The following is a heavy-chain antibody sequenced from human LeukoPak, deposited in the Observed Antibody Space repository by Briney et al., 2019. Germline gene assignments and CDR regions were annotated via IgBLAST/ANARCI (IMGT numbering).Heavy chain of an antibody. D-gene: IGHD6-13*01. J-gene: IGHJ4*02. CDR2: IGGSVGSM. CDR1: GFTFSSYV. CDR3: AKRGNSWDLFDY. Sequence: GGSLRLSCAASGFTFSSYVISWVRQAPGKGLEWVSNIGGSVGSMFYAASVKGRFAISRDNSKNTLFLQMNNLRVEDTAVYYCAKRGNSWDLFDYWGQGTLVTVSS. V-gene: IGHV3-23*01.